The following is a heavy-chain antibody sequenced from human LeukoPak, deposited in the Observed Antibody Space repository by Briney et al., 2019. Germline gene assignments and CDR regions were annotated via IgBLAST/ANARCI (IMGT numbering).Heavy chain of an antibody. D-gene: IGHD3-10*01. Sequence: ASVKVSCKASGYTSTGYYMHWVRQAPGQGLEWMGWINPNSGGTNYAQKFQGRVTMTRDTSISTAYMELSRLRSDDTAVYYCARDIKGGTYYYGSGSTKALGYWGQGTLVTVSS. J-gene: IGHJ4*02. CDR3: ARDIKGGTYYYGSGSTKALGY. CDR1: GYTSTGYY. V-gene: IGHV1-2*02. CDR2: INPNSGGT.